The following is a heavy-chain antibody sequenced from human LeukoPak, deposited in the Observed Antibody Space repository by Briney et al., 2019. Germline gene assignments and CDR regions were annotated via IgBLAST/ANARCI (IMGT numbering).Heavy chain of an antibody. CDR1: GGSISSSSYY. D-gene: IGHD1-26*01. Sequence: PSETLSLTCTVSGGSISSSSYYWGWIRQPPGKGLEWIGSIYYSGSTYYNPSLKSRVTISVDTSKNQFSLKLSSVTAADTAVYYCARARTGGWFDPWGQGTLVTVSS. CDR2: IYYSGST. J-gene: IGHJ5*02. V-gene: IGHV4-39*01. CDR3: ARARTGGWFDP.